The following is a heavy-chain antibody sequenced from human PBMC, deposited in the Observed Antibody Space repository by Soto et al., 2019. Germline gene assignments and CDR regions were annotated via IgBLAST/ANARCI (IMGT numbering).Heavy chain of an antibody. V-gene: IGHV1-69*08. CDR3: ARETFRSYDILTGYHPHFDY. D-gene: IGHD3-9*01. J-gene: IGHJ4*02. CDR2: IIPILGIA. Sequence: QVQLVQSGAEVKKPGSSVKVSCKASGGAFSSYTISWVRQAPGQGLEWMGRIIPILGIANYAQKFQGRVTITADKSTSTAYMELSSLRSEDTAVYYCARETFRSYDILTGYHPHFDYWGQGTLVTVSS. CDR1: GGAFSSYT.